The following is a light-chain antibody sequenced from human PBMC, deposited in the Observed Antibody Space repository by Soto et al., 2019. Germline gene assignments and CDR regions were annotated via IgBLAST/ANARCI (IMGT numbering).Light chain of an antibody. V-gene: IGKV1-12*01. Sequence: DIRLTQSPSFVSAAVGERVTLTCRASQDISNSLAWYQQRPGKAPTLLLFATSNVHRGVPSRVSGSGSGTDCTLTISSLQPEDFTTYYCQQASSFPRTFGQGTKVEV. CDR2: ATS. CDR3: QQASSFPRT. J-gene: IGKJ1*01. CDR1: QDISNS.